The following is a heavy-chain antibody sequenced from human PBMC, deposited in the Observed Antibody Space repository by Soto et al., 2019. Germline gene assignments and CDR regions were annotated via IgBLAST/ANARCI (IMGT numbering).Heavy chain of an antibody. V-gene: IGHV4-34*01. Sequence: PSETLSLTCAVYGGSFSGYYWTWIRQPPGKGLEWIGEINHSGSTNYNPSLKSRVTISVDRSKNQFSLKLSSVTAADTAVYYCARVYSEGPVDWFDPWGQGTLVTVSS. CDR1: GGSFSGYY. CDR3: ARVYSEGPVDWFDP. J-gene: IGHJ5*02. CDR2: INHSGST. D-gene: IGHD2-15*01.